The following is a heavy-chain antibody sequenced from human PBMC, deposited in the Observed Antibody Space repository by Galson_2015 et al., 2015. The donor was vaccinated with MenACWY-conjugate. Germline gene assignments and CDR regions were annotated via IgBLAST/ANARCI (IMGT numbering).Heavy chain of an antibody. D-gene: IGHD6-13*01. J-gene: IGHJ6*02. CDR2: INAGNGNT. V-gene: IGHV1-3*01. CDR3: ARVVAAATSGYYGMDV. Sequence: SVKVSCKASGYTFTSYAMHWVRQAPGQRLEWMGWINAGNGNTKYSQKFQGRVTITRDTSASTAYMELSSLRSEDTAVYYCARVVAAATSGYYGMDVWGQGTTVTVSS. CDR1: GYTFTSYA.